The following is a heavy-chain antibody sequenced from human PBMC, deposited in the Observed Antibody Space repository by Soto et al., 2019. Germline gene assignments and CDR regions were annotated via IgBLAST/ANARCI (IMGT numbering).Heavy chain of an antibody. J-gene: IGHJ4*01. CDR1: GFAFSYYG. V-gene: IGHV3-30*18. CDR2: ISSDGMTK. D-gene: IGHD6-19*01. Sequence: PGGSLRLSCVASGFAFSYYGIHWVRQAPGKGLEWVGVISSDGMTKYYADSVKGRFTISRDNSKNTLFLQMDSLRPEDTAVYYCAKEIAVAGDLDYWGHGTLVTVS. CDR3: AKEIAVAGDLDY.